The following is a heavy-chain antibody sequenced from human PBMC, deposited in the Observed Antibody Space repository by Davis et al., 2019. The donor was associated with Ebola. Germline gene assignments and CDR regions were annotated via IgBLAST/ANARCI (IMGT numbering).Heavy chain of an antibody. CDR1: GYTFTSYG. CDR2: VNTYNGNT. J-gene: IGHJ6*02. V-gene: IGHV1-3*04. Sequence: ASVPVSCKASGYTFTSYGISWVRQAPRQRLEWMGWVNTYNGNTIYSQKLQGRVTITSDTSASTAYMDLSSLTSEDTAVYYCARLSSTWSSLYGMDVWGQGTTVTVS. D-gene: IGHD2-2*01. CDR3: ARLSSTWSSLYGMDV.